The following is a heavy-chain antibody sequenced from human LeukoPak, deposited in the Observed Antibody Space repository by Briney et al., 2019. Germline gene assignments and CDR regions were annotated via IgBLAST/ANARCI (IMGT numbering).Heavy chain of an antibody. J-gene: IGHJ4*02. Sequence: PSETLSLTCTVSGGSISSSSYYWGWIRQPPGKGLEWIESIYYSGSTYYNPFLKSRVTISVDTSKNQFSLKLSSVTAADTAVYYCARGADYYDSSGYYHFDYWGQGTLVTVSS. V-gene: IGHV4-39*07. CDR1: GGSISSSSYY. D-gene: IGHD3-22*01. CDR3: ARGADYYDSSGYYHFDY. CDR2: IYYSGST.